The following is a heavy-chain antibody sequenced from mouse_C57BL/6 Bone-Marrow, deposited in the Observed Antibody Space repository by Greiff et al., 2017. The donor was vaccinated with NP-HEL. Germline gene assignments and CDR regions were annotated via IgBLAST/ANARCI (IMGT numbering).Heavy chain of an antibody. D-gene: IGHD1-1*01. Sequence: EVQLQQSGPELVKPGASVKMSCKASGYTFTDYNMHWVKQSHGKSLEWIGYINPNNGGTSYNQKFKGKATLTVNKSSSTAYMELRSLTSEDSAVYYCARWSIYYYGSSWYFDVWGTGTTVTVSS. CDR3: ARWSIYYYGSSWYFDV. J-gene: IGHJ1*03. CDR2: INPNNGGT. CDR1: GYTFTDYN. V-gene: IGHV1-22*01.